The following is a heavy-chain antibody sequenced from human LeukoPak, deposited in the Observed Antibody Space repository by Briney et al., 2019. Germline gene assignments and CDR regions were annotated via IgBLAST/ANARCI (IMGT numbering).Heavy chain of an antibody. J-gene: IGHJ6*03. D-gene: IGHD5-24*01. V-gene: IGHV3-23*01. CDR1: GITFSSHA. Sequence: GGSLRLFCAASGITFSSHAMIWVPQAPGKGREWVSLISGSGGHTYYGDSVKRRFTISRDNSTNRLYLQMNSLRPEDTAVYYCAKGGAATMRDGYNYYYYYMEVWGRGTTVTVSS. CDR3: AKGGAATMRDGYNYYYYYMEV. CDR2: ISGSGGHT.